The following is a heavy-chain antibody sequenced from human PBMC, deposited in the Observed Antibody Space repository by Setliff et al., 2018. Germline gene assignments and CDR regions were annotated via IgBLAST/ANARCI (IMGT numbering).Heavy chain of an antibody. Sequence: LSLTCTVSGGSISSGGYYWSWIRQHPGKGLEWIGYIYYSGSTYYNPSFKSRVTISVDTSKNQFSLKLSSVTAADTAVYYCARDNNPGYRGYWGRFDYWGQGTLVTVSS. J-gene: IGHJ4*02. CDR1: GGSISSGGYY. CDR2: IYYSGST. D-gene: IGHD3-16*02. V-gene: IGHV4-31*03. CDR3: ARDNNPGYRGYWGRFDY.